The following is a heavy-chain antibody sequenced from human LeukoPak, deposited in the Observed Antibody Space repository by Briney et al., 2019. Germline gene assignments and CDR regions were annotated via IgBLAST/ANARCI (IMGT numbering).Heavy chain of an antibody. Sequence: NASETLSLTCTVSGGSISSYYWSWIRQPPGKGLEWIGYIYYSGSTNYNPSLKGRVTISVDTSKNQFSLKLSSVTAADTAVYYCARARGDSSGRWAFDIWGQGTMVTVSS. J-gene: IGHJ3*02. CDR1: GGSISSYY. CDR2: IYYSGST. D-gene: IGHD3-22*01. V-gene: IGHV4-59*01. CDR3: ARARGDSSGRWAFDI.